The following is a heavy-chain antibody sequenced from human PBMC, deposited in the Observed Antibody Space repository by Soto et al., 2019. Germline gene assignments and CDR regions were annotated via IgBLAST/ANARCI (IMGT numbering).Heavy chain of an antibody. Sequence: QVQLQQWGAGLLKPSETLSLTCAVYGGSFSGYYWSWIRQPPGKGLEWIGEINHSGSTNCNPSLKSRVTISVDTSKNQFSLKLSSVTAADTAVYYCARGVGEGVYNWFDPWGQGTLVTVSS. V-gene: IGHV4-34*01. CDR3: ARGVGEGVYNWFDP. CDR2: INHSGST. CDR1: GGSFSGYY. D-gene: IGHD3-16*01. J-gene: IGHJ5*02.